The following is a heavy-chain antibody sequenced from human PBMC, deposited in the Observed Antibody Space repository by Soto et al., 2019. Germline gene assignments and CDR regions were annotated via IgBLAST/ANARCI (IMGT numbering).Heavy chain of an antibody. J-gene: IGHJ6*02. V-gene: IGHV4-4*07. Sequence: SETLSLTCSVSGADINTYSWTWIRQPAGKGLEGIGRIYTSASINYNPYLKGRVTLSVDTSTNQVSLRLASVTAADTAIYYCARDREAGYNFYYGMDVWGQGTTVT. CDR3: ARDREAGYNFYYGMDV. CDR1: GADINTYS. CDR2: IYTSASI. D-gene: IGHD6-19*01.